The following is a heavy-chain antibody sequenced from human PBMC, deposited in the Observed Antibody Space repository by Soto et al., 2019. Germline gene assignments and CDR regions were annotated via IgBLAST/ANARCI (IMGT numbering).Heavy chain of an antibody. CDR1: GFTFSDYY. CDR3: ARDRCYDGTCYSASDS. D-gene: IGHD2-15*01. J-gene: IGHJ5*01. V-gene: IGHV3-11*04. CDR2: ISTTSFTI. Sequence: PGGSLRLSCAASGFTFSDYYISWIRQAPGKGPEWIAYISTTSFTIYYADSVKGRFTISRDNDRNSLYLEMNSLRDEDTAVYYCARDRCYDGTCYSASDSWGQGTLVTVSS.